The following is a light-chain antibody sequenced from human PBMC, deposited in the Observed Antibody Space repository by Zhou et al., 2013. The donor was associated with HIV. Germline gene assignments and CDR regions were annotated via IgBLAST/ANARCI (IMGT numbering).Light chain of an antibody. CDR3: LQHNSYPLT. CDR2: DAS. Sequence: DIQMTQSPSSLSASVGDRVTITCQASQDIRKHLNWYQQNVGKAPKVLIYDASNLQTGVPSRFSGRGSGRDFTLTISSLQPEDFGTYYCLQHNSYPLTFGGGTKVEIK. V-gene: IGKV1-33*01. CDR1: QDIRKH. J-gene: IGKJ4*01.